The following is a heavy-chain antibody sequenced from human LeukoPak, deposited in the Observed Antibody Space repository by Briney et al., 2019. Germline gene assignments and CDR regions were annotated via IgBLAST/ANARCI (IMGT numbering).Heavy chain of an antibody. CDR3: ARRLGSSADGILKYYFDY. D-gene: IGHD6-13*01. J-gene: IGHJ4*02. V-gene: IGHV4-39*01. CDR2: VFYTGTT. CDR1: GVSIISSNYY. Sequence: SETLSLTCTVSGVSIISSNYYWGWFRQPPGKGLEWVASVFYTGTTRHNPSLKSRVTISVDTSKNEFSLNLSSVTAEDTAMYYCARRLGSSADGILKYYFDYWGQGTLVTVSS.